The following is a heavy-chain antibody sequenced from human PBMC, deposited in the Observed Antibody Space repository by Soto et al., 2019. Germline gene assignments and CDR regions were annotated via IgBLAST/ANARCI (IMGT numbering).Heavy chain of an antibody. J-gene: IGHJ5*02. CDR1: GYSFTSYW. Sequence: PGESLKISCMGSGYSFTSYWISWVRQMPGKGLEWMGRIDPSDSYTNYSPSFQGHVTISADKSISTAYLQWSSLKASDTAMYYCAKDYSSSWISGFDPWGQGTLVTVSS. CDR2: IDPSDSYT. CDR3: AKDYSSSWISGFDP. V-gene: IGHV5-10-1*01. D-gene: IGHD6-13*01.